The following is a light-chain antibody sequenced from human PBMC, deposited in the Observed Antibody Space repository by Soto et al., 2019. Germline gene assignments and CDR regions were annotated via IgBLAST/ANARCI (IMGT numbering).Light chain of an antibody. CDR3: QQYGSLSWT. V-gene: IGKV3-20*01. CDR2: GAS. CDR1: QSVSSSY. J-gene: IGKJ1*01. Sequence: EIVLTQSPGTLSLSPEERATLSCRASQSVSSSYLAWYQQKPGQAPRLLIYGASSRATGIPDRFSGSGSGTDFTLTISRLEPEDFAVYYCQQYGSLSWTFGQGTKVDIK.